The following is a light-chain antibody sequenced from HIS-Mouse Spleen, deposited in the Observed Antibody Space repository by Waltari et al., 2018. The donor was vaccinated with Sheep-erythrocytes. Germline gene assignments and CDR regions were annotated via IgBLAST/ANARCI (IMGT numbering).Light chain of an antibody. J-gene: IGLJ2*01. CDR2: EVS. CDR1: SSDVGGYNY. CDR3: CSYAGSYTFVV. V-gene: IGLV2-11*01. Sequence: QSALTQPRSVSGSPGQSVTISCTGTSSDVGGYNYVSWYQQPPGKAPKLMIYEVSKRPSGVPDRFSGSKSGNTASLTISGLQAEDEADYYCCSYAGSYTFVVFGGGTKLTVL.